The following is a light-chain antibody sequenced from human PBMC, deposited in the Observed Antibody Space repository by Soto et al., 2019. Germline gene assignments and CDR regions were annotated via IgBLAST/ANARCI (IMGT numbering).Light chain of an antibody. V-gene: IGKV3-20*01. CDR2: GAS. CDR3: QHYGSSQGT. J-gene: IGKJ5*01. CDR1: QSVDSSY. Sequence: EIILTHSPSTLCLSPGEIPTLSCSGSQSVDSSYLAWYQQKPGQAPRLLIYGASRRATGIPVRFSGSGSGTDFTLTISRLEPEDFAVYYCQHYGSSQGTFGQGTRLEIK.